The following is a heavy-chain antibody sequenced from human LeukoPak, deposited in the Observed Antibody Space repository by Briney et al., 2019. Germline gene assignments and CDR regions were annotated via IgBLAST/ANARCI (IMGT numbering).Heavy chain of an antibody. Sequence: ASVKVSCKASGYTFTGYYMHWVRQAPGQGLEWMGWINPNSGGTNYAQKFQGRVTMTEDTSTDTAYMELSSLRSEDTAVYYCATARDSRNAFGIWGQGTMVTVSS. CDR3: ATARDSRNAFGI. V-gene: IGHV1-2*02. CDR2: INPNSGGT. CDR1: GYTFTGYY. D-gene: IGHD3-22*01. J-gene: IGHJ3*02.